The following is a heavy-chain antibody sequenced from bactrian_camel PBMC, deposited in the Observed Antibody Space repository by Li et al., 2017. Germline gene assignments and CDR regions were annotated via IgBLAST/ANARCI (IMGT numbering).Heavy chain of an antibody. V-gene: IGHV3S55*01. Sequence: VQLVESGGGSVQAGTSLNPSCTVSGGAFSVRSNRCMGWFRQVPGKEREGVASLDGGGDAYYADPVRGRFATSKDNAMNTLYLQMNRVQIEDSAVYYCAAWSYCRGERLWEGGYTYWGQGTQVTVS. CDR1: GGAFSVRSNRC. D-gene: IGHD4*01. CDR3: AAWSYCRGERLWEGGYTY. CDR2: LDGGGDA. J-gene: IGHJ4*01.